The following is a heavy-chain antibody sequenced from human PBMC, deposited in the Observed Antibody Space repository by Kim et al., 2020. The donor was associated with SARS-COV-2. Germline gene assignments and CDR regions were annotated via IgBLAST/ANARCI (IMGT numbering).Heavy chain of an antibody. J-gene: IGHJ6*02. V-gene: IGHV4-59*01. Sequence: LKRRVTISVDTSTNQFSLKLSSVTAADTAVYYCARDRVVVAATDYYGMDVWGQGTTVTVSS. CDR3: ARDRVVVAATDYYGMDV. D-gene: IGHD2-15*01.